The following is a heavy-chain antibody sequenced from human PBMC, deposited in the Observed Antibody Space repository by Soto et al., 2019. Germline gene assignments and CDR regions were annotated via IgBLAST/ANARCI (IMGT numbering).Heavy chain of an antibody. D-gene: IGHD6-13*01. J-gene: IGHJ4*02. CDR2: INHSGST. Sequence: PSETLSLTCAVYGGSFSGYYWSWIRQPPGKGLEWIGEINHSGSTNYNPSLKSRVTISVDTSKNQFSLKLSSVTAADTAVYYCARVPQLVLGGTQKYFDYWGQGTMVTVSS. CDR3: ARVPQLVLGGTQKYFDY. V-gene: IGHV4-34*01. CDR1: GGSFSGYY.